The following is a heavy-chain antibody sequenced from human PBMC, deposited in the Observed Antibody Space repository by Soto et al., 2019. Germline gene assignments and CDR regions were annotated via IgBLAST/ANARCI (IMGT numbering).Heavy chain of an antibody. Sequence: GGSLRLSCAASGVTFSSYAMSWVRQAPGKGLEWVSAISGSGGSTYYADSVKGRFTISRDNSKNTLYLQMNSLRAEDTAVYYCAKDQFSGSYYYYGMDVWGQGTTVTSP. CDR1: GVTFSSYA. J-gene: IGHJ6*02. CDR2: ISGSGGST. CDR3: AKDQFSGSYYYYGMDV. V-gene: IGHV3-23*01. D-gene: IGHD1-26*01.